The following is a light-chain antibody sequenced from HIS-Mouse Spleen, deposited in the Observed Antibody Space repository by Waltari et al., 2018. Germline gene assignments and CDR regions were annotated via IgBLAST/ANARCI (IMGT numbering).Light chain of an antibody. CDR2: RDS. Sequence: SYELTQPLSVSVALGQTARITWGGNNIGSKNVSWYQQKPGQTPVLVIYRDSNRPSGIPERFSGSNSGNTATLTISRAQAGDEADYYCQVWDSSTVVFGGGTKLTVL. V-gene: IGLV3-9*01. CDR1: NIGSKN. J-gene: IGLJ2*01. CDR3: QVWDSSTVV.